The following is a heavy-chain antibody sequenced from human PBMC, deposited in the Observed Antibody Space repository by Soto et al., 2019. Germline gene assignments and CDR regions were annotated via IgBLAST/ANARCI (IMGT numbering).Heavy chain of an antibody. CDR1: GFTFSSYS. Sequence: GGSLRLSCAASGFTFSSYSMNWVRQAPGKGLEWVSSISSSSSYIYYADSVKGRFTISRDNAKNSLYLQMNSLRAEDTAVYYCARDSYSGYDPHYYYMDVWGKGTTVTVSS. D-gene: IGHD5-12*01. CDR3: ARDSYSGYDPHYYYMDV. J-gene: IGHJ6*03. V-gene: IGHV3-21*01. CDR2: ISSSSSYI.